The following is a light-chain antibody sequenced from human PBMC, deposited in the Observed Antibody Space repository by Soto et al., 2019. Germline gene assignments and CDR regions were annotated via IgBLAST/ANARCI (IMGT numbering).Light chain of an antibody. Sequence: QSVLTPPASVSGSPGQSITISCTGTSGDIGSYYGVSWYQQHPGKAPKLLIFGDSDRPSGVPNRFSGSKSGTSASLAITGLQADDEADYYCQSYDSRLSGSDVFGAGTKV. CDR3: QSYDSRLSGSDV. J-gene: IGLJ1*01. CDR2: GDS. V-gene: IGLV1-40*01. CDR1: SGDIGSYYG.